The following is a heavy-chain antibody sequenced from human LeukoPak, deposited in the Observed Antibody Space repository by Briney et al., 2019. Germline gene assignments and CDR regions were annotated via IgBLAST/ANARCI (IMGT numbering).Heavy chain of an antibody. J-gene: IGHJ4*02. CDR1: GFTFSSYA. CDR3: AKDKAMVRGVLDY. V-gene: IGHV3-23*01. CDR2: ISGSGGST. Sequence: GGSLRLSCAASGFTFSSYAMSWVRQAPGKGLEWVSAISGSGGSTYYADSVKGRFTISRDNSKNTLYLQMNSLRAEDTAAYYCAKDKAMVRGVLDYWGQGTLVTVSS. D-gene: IGHD3-10*01.